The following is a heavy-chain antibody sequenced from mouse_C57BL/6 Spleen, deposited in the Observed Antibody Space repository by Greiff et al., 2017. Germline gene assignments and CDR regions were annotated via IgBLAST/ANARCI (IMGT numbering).Heavy chain of an antibody. CDR1: GYTFTDYE. V-gene: IGHV1-15*01. CDR3: TREVYGNYGMDY. CDR2: IDPETGGT. Sequence: QVQLQQSGAELVRPGASVTLSCKASGYTFTDYEMHWVKQTPVHGLEWIGAIDPETGGTAYNQKFKGKAILTADKSSSTAYMELRSLTSEDSAVYYCTREVYGNYGMDYWGQGTSVTVSS. D-gene: IGHD2-1*01. J-gene: IGHJ4*01.